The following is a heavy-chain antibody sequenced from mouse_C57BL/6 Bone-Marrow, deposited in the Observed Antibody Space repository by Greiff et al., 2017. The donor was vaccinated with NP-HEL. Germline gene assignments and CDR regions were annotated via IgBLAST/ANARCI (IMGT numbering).Heavy chain of an antibody. D-gene: IGHD2-4*01. V-gene: IGHV1-82*01. J-gene: IGHJ3*01. CDR1: GYAFSSSW. CDR3: ARQYYDYPAWFAY. CDR2: IYPGDGDT. Sequence: QVQLKQSGPELVKPGASVKISCKASGYAFSSSWMNWVKQRPGKGLEWIGRIYPGDGDTNYNGKFKGKATLTADKSSSTAYMQLSSLTSEDSAVYFCARQYYDYPAWFAYWGQGTLVTVSA.